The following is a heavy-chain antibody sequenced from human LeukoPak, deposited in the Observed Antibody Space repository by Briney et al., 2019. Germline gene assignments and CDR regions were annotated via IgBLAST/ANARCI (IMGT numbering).Heavy chain of an antibody. J-gene: IGHJ5*02. CDR3: ARDAGGPTHNWFDP. V-gene: IGHV3-7*01. CDR1: GFTFSSYW. D-gene: IGHD3-10*01. CDR2: IKQDGSEK. Sequence: PGGSLRLSCAASGFTFSSYWMSWVRQAPGKGLEWVANIKQDGSEKYYVDSVKGRFTISRDNAKNSLYLQMNSLRAEDTAVYYCARDAGGPTHNWFDPWGQGTLVTLSS.